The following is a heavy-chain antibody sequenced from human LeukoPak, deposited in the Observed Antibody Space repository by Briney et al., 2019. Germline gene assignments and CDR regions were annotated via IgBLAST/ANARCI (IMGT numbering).Heavy chain of an antibody. Sequence: SETLSLTCTVSGGSISSSSYYWGWIRQPPGKGLEWIGSIYYSGSTYYNPSLKSRVTISVDTSKNQFSLKLSSVTAADTAVYYCASFGSYGFYYFDYWGQGTLVTVSS. D-gene: IGHD1-26*01. CDR2: IYYSGST. CDR3: ASFGSYGFYYFDY. V-gene: IGHV4-39*07. CDR1: GGSISSSSYY. J-gene: IGHJ4*02.